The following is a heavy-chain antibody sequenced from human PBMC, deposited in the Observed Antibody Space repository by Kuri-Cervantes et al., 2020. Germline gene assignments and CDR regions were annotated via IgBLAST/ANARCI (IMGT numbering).Heavy chain of an antibody. CDR3: VTEGYCSGGSCNY. D-gene: IGHD2-15*01. J-gene: IGHJ4*02. CDR2: IYYSGNT. CDR1: GGSVSSGDYY. Sequence: LRLSCTVSGGSVSSGDYYWSWIRQPPGKGLEWIGYIYYSGNTYYNPSLKSRVTISIDTSQNQFSLKLSSVTAADTAVYYCVTEGYCSGGSCNYWGQGTLVTVSS. V-gene: IGHV4-30-4*08.